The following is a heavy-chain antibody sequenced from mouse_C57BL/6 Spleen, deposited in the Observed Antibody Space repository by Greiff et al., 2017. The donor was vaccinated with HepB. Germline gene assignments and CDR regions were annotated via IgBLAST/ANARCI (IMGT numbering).Heavy chain of an antibody. CDR1: GYTFTSYW. V-gene: IGHV1-53*01. D-gene: IGHD1-1*01. Sequence: QVQLQQPGTELVKPGASVKLSCKASGYTFTSYWMHWVKQRPGQGLEWIGNINPSNGGTNYNEKFKSKATLTVDKSSSTAYMQLSSLTSGYSAVYYCARASTTVVATHYFDYWGQGTTLTVSS. CDR3: ARASTTVVATHYFDY. J-gene: IGHJ2*01. CDR2: INPSNGGT.